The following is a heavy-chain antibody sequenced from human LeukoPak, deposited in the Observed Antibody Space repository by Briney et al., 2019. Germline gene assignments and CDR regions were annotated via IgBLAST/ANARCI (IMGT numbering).Heavy chain of an antibody. J-gene: IGHJ6*02. CDR3: GKSMDV. CDR1: GFTFSSYW. V-gene: IGHV3-7*01. Sequence: PGGSLRLSCAASGFTFSSYWMNGVRQAPGKGLEWVAHIKQDGSERYYADSVKGRFTISRDNAKNSLYLQMNSLRAEDTAVYYCGKSMDVWGQGTTVTVSS. CDR2: IKQDGSER.